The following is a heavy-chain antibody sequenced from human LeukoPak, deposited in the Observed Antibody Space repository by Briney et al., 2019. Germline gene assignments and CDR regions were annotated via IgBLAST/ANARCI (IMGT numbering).Heavy chain of an antibody. Sequence: SVKVSCKASGGTFSSYAISWVRQAPGQGLEWMGGIIPIFGTANYAQKFQGRVTITTDESTSTAYMELSSLRSEDTAVYCCASNLAVAGTGAGNWFDPWGQGTLVTVSS. J-gene: IGHJ5*02. CDR3: ASNLAVAGTGAGNWFDP. CDR1: GGTFSSYA. CDR2: IIPIFGTA. V-gene: IGHV1-69*05. D-gene: IGHD6-19*01.